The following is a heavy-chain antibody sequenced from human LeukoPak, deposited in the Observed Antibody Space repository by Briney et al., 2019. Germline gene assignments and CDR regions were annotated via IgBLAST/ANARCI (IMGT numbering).Heavy chain of an antibody. Sequence: ASVKVSCKASGYTFTSYYMHWVRQAPGQGLEWMGIINPSGGSTSYAQKFQGRVTMTRDTSTSTVYMELRSLRSDDTAVHYCARVGKQWLVGHAFDIWGQGTMVTVSS. J-gene: IGHJ3*02. CDR1: GYTFTSYY. D-gene: IGHD6-19*01. V-gene: IGHV1-46*01. CDR2: INPSGGST. CDR3: ARVGKQWLVGHAFDI.